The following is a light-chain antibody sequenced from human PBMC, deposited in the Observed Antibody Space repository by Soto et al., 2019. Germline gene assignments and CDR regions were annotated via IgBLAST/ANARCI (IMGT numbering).Light chain of an antibody. CDR2: RNN. Sequence: QAVVTQPPSASGTPGQRVTISCSGSSSNIGSNYVYWYQQLPGTAPKLLIYRNNQRPSGVPDRFSGSKSGTSASLAISGLRSEDEANYYCAAWDDSLSGVVFGGGTKRPS. CDR1: SSNIGSNY. V-gene: IGLV1-47*01. J-gene: IGLJ3*02. CDR3: AAWDDSLSGVV.